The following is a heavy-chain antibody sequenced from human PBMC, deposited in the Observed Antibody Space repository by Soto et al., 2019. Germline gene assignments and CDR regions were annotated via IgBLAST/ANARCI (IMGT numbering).Heavy chain of an antibody. Sequence: QITLKESGPTLVKPTQTLTLTCTFSGFSLSTSGVGVGWIRQPPGKALEWLALIYWDDDKRYSLSLKSRLTITKDTTENQVVLTMTNMDPLDTATDYCARKVDIVGSKPYFDYWGQGTLVTVSS. CDR1: GFSLSTSGVG. CDR3: ARKVDIVGSKPYFDY. CDR2: IYWDDDK. J-gene: IGHJ4*02. D-gene: IGHD5-12*01. V-gene: IGHV2-5*02.